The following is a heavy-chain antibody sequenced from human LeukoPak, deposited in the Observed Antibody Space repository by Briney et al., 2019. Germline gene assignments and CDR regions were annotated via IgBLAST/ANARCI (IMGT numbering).Heavy chain of an antibody. V-gene: IGHV5-51*01. D-gene: IGHD3-10*01. CDR2: IYPGDSDT. Sequence: GESLKISCKGSGYNFATSWIGWVRQMPGKGLEWMGIIYPGDSDTRYSPSFQGQVTISADKSISTAYLQWSSLKASDTAMYYCASFYGSGSYYRGYFDYWGQGTLVTVSS. CDR3: ASFYGSGSYYRGYFDY. CDR1: GYNFATSW. J-gene: IGHJ4*02.